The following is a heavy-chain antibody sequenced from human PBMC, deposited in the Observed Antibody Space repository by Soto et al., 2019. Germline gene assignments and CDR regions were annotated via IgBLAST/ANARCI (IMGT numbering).Heavy chain of an antibody. Sequence: EVQLVESGGGLVQPGRSLRLSCAASGFTFDDYAMHWVRQAPGKGLEWVSGISWNSGSIGYADSVKGRFTISRDNAKNSLYLQMNRMRAEDTALYYCAKVLYSSRWYGSYGMDVWGQGTTVTVSS. CDR3: AKVLYSSRWYGSYGMDV. D-gene: IGHD6-13*01. CDR2: ISWNSGSI. CDR1: GFTFDDYA. V-gene: IGHV3-9*01. J-gene: IGHJ6*02.